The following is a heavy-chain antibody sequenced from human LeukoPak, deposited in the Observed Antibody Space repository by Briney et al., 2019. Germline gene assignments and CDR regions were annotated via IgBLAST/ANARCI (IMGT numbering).Heavy chain of an antibody. CDR2: INPNSGGT. J-gene: IGHJ4*02. Sequence: ASVKVSCKASGYTFTGYYMHWVRQAPGQGLEWMGWINPNSGGTNYAQKFQGRVTMTRDTSISTAYMELSRLRSDNTAVYYCARDEAEIVVVVAANAFDYWGQGTLVTVSS. CDR1: GYTFTGYY. CDR3: ARDEAEIVVVVAANAFDY. V-gene: IGHV1-2*02. D-gene: IGHD2-15*01.